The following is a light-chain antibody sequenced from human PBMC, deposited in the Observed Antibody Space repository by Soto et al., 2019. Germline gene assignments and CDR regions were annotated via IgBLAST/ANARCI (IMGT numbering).Light chain of an antibody. Sequence: ILLTQSQDTVSVSPGERYTISCRDNQSVSSYLAWYQQKPGQAPRLLLYDASTRATGIPATSSGSGSGTDFTLTISSLEPEDFAVYYCQQRSNWPPTITFGQWPRLEIK. J-gene: IGKJ5*01. CDR1: QSVSSY. CDR3: QQRSNWPPTIT. CDR2: DAS. V-gene: IGKV3-11*01.